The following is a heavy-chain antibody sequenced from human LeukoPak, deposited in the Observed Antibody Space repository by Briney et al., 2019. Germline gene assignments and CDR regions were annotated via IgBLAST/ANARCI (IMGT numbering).Heavy chain of an antibody. V-gene: IGHV3-23*01. CDR3: ARSREDYYYYYVDV. D-gene: IGHD2-2*01. CDR2: ISGSGGST. J-gene: IGHJ6*03. CDR1: GFTFSSYA. Sequence: GGSLRLSCAASGFTFSSYAMSWVRQAPGKGLEWVSAISGSGGSTYYADSVEGRFTISRDNSKNTLYLQMNSLRAEDTALYFCARSREDYYYYYVDVWGKGTTVTVSS.